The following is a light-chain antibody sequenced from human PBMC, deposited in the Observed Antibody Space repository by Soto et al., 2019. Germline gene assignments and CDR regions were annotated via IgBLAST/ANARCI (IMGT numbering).Light chain of an antibody. CDR3: ASFTRSNTWV. J-gene: IGLJ3*02. V-gene: IGLV2-8*01. CDR1: SSDVGRYNY. Sequence: QSALTQPPSASGSPGQSVTISCTGTSSDVGRYNYVSWYQHHPGKAPKLMIYEVTKRPSGVPDRFSGSKSGNTASLTVSGLQADDEAEYYCASFTRSNTWVIGGGTKLTVL. CDR2: EVT.